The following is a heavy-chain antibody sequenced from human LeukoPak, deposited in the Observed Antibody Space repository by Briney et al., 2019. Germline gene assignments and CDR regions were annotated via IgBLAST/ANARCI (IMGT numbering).Heavy chain of an antibody. Sequence: GGSLRLSCAASGFTFSSYAMSWVRQAPGKGLEWVSAISGSGGSTYYADSVKGRFTISRDNAKNSLYLQMNGLRAEDTAVYYCAGDKFSYGSGSFYDYWGQGTLVTVSS. J-gene: IGHJ4*02. V-gene: IGHV3-23*01. CDR1: GFTFSSYA. CDR2: ISGSGGST. D-gene: IGHD3-10*01. CDR3: AGDKFSYGSGSFYDY.